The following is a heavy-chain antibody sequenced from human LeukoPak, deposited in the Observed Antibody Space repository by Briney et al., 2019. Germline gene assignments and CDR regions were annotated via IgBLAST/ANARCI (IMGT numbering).Heavy chain of an antibody. Sequence: GGSLRLSCAASGFTFSSYGMHWVRQAPGKGLEWVAVIWYDGSNKYYADSVKGRFTISRDNSKNTLYLQMNSLRAEDTAVYYCARDRVYSSIPEAMDVWGKGTTVTVSS. J-gene: IGHJ6*04. CDR3: ARDRVYSSIPEAMDV. V-gene: IGHV3-33*01. CDR1: GFTFSSYG. D-gene: IGHD6-13*01. CDR2: IWYDGSNK.